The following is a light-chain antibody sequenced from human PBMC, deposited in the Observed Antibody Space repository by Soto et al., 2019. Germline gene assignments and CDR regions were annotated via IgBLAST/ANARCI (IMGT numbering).Light chain of an antibody. CDR2: DVS. J-gene: IGLJ1*01. V-gene: IGLV2-14*01. Sequence: HSVLTQPASVSGSPGQSITISCTGTSSDVGGYNDVSWYQQHPGKAPKLMIYDVSNRPSGFSNRFSGSKSGNTASLTISGLQAEDEADYYCSSYTSSSTPLVFGTGTKVTVL. CDR3: SSYTSSSTPLV. CDR1: SSDVGGYND.